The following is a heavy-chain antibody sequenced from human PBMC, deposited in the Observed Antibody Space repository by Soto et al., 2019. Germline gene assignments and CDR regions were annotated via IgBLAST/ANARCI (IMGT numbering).Heavy chain of an antibody. D-gene: IGHD2-21*02. CDR3: AVTPNCGRDCSAASYWYFDI. CDR1: GLIFGNYA. Sequence: EVQLLESGGGLVQPGGSVRLSCAASGLIFGNYAMSWVRQAPGKGLEWVSAISGDSGRTYYADSVKGRFTISRDNSKNTLYLQMNTLSAEDTAVYYCAVTPNCGRDCSAASYWYFDIWGRGTLVTVSS. CDR2: ISGDSGRT. V-gene: IGHV3-23*01. J-gene: IGHJ2*01.